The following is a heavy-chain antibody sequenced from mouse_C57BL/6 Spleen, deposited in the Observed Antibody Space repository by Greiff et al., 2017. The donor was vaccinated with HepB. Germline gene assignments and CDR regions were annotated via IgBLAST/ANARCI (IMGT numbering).Heavy chain of an antibody. Sequence: DVMLVESGGGLVKPGGSLKLSCAASGFTFSDYGMHWVRQAPEKGLEWVAYISSGSSTIYYADTVKGRFTISRDNAKNTLFLQMTSLRSEDTAMYYCARRSGEYYFDYWGQGTTLTVSS. CDR2: ISSGSSTI. CDR3: ARRSGEYYFDY. V-gene: IGHV5-17*01. CDR1: GFTFSDYG. J-gene: IGHJ2*01.